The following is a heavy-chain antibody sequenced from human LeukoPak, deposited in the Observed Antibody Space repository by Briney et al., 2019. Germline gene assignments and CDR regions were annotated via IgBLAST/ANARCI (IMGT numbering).Heavy chain of an antibody. CDR1: GFTFSDYD. V-gene: IGHV3-11*01. Sequence: GGSLRLSCVASGFTFSDYDMSWIRQAPGKGLEWISYISSSGSTINYADSMKGRVTLSRDNAKNSLYLQMNSLRAEDTAVYYWARGDLAFYYDIRGQFDYWGQGALVTVSS. D-gene: IGHD3-22*01. CDR2: ISSSGSTI. CDR3: ARGDLAFYYDIRGQFDY. J-gene: IGHJ4*02.